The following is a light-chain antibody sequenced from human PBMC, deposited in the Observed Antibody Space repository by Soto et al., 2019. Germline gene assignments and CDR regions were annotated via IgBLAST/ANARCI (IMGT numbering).Light chain of an antibody. Sequence: EIVMTQSPATLSLSPGERATLSCRASQSVNSNLAWYQQKPGQAPRLLIYGASTRATGIPARFSGSGSGTEFTLTISRLQSEASAVYYCHQYNPWWTFGQGTKVEIK. CDR3: HQYNPWWT. CDR2: GAS. V-gene: IGKV3-15*01. J-gene: IGKJ1*01. CDR1: QSVNSN.